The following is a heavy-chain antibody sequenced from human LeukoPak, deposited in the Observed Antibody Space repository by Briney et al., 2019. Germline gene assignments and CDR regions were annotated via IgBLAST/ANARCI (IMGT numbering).Heavy chain of an antibody. CDR1: GFTVSSNY. Sequence: PGGSLRLSSAASGFTVSSNYMSWVRQAPGKGLEWVSVIYSGGSTDYADSVKGRFTISRDNSKNTLYLQMNSLRVEDTAVYYCARSSHYDILTGYSEEDAFDIWGQGTTVTVSS. CDR3: ARSSHYDILTGYSEEDAFDI. V-gene: IGHV3-53*01. J-gene: IGHJ3*02. D-gene: IGHD3-9*01. CDR2: IYSGGST.